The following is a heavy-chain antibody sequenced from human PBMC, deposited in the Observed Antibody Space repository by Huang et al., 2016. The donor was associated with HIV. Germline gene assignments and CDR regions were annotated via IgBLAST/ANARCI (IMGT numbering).Heavy chain of an antibody. J-gene: IGHJ3*02. CDR2: IINDGSIT. V-gene: IGHV3-74*03. CDR1: GFTFSSYW. CDR3: ARHRSSGGVEEAFDI. D-gene: IGHD2-8*02. Sequence: EVQLVESGGGLVQPGGSLRLSCAASGFTFSSYWMHWVRQAPGKGRGWLLRIINDGSITTDADSVKGRITISRDNARNTMYLQMTTLSAGDTAVYYCARHRSSGGVEEAFDIWGPGTLVTVAS.